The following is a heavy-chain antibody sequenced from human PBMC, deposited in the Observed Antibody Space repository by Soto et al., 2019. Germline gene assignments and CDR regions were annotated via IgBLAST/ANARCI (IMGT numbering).Heavy chain of an antibody. J-gene: IGHJ4*02. V-gene: IGHV3-23*04. CDR2: ITITGDTT. CDR3: GKGGGGDHGY. Sequence: EVQLVESEGGLVQPGGSLRLSCEASGFIFTTSDMSWVRQAPGKGLEWISSITITGDTTHYADSVKGRFTISRDNSRNQGYLKMNSLGVPEPAGYYWGKGGGGDHGYWGQGTLVAVSS. D-gene: IGHD2-21*02. CDR1: GFIFTTSD.